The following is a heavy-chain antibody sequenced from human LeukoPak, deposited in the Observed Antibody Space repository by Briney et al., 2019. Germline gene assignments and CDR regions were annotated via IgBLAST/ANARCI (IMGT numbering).Heavy chain of an antibody. CDR1: GYSISSGYY. D-gene: IGHD1-26*01. Sequence: PSETLSLTCTVSGYSISSGYYWGWIRQPPGKGLEWIGSIYHSGSTYYNPSLKSRVTISVDTSKNQFSLKLSSVTAADTAVYYCARVVLRATDAFDIWGQGTMVTVSS. CDR2: IYHSGST. J-gene: IGHJ3*02. CDR3: ARVVLRATDAFDI. V-gene: IGHV4-38-2*02.